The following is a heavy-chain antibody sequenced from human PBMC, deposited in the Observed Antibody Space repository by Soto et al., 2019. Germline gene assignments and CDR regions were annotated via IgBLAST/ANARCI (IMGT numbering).Heavy chain of an antibody. CDR1: GFIFGSLG. J-gene: IGHJ4*02. Sequence: PGGSLRLSCAASGFIFGSLGMHWVRQAPGKGLEWVGVISYDGKKVFYGESVKGRFTISRDNSKNTLSLQMNSLRADDTGVYYCETRDLQYDYGNFFDFWGQGTLVTVSS. CDR3: ETRDLQYDYGNFFDF. D-gene: IGHD4-17*01. V-gene: IGHV3-30*03. CDR2: ISYDGKKV.